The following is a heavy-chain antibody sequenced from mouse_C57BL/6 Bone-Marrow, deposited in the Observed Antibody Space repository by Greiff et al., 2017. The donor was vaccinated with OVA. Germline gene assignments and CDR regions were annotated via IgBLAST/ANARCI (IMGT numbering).Heavy chain of an antibody. Sequence: VQLQQSGPGLVKPSQSLSLTCSVTGYSITSGYYWNWIRQFPGNKLEWMGYISYDGSNNYNPSLKNRISITRDTSKNQFFLKLNSVTTEDTATYYCARGGSSGYNWAYWGQGTLVTVSA. J-gene: IGHJ3*01. V-gene: IGHV3-6*01. CDR2: ISYDGSN. CDR1: GYSITSGYY. D-gene: IGHD3-2*02. CDR3: ARGGSSGYNWAY.